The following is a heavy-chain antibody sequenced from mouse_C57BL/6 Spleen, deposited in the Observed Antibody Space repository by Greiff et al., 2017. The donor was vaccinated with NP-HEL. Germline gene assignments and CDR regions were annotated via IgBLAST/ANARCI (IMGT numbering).Heavy chain of an antibody. CDR1: GYTFTSYW. V-gene: IGHV1-52*01. CDR3: ARGYYGSKYYFDY. D-gene: IGHD1-1*01. Sequence: QVQLQQPGAELVRPGSSVKLSCKASGYTFTSYWMHWVKQRPIQGLEWIGNIDPSDSETHYNQKFKDKATLTVDKSSSTAYMQLSSLTSEDSAVYYCARGYYGSKYYFDYWGQGTTLTVSS. CDR2: IDPSDSET. J-gene: IGHJ2*01.